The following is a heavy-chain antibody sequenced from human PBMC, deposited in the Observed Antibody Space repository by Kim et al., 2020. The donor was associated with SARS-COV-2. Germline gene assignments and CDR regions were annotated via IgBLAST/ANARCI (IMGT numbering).Heavy chain of an antibody. CDR3: ATKNSGSYYGPFDY. CDR1: GFTFSSYA. D-gene: IGHD3-10*01. J-gene: IGHJ4*02. V-gene: IGHV3-30-3*01. CDR2: ISYDGSNK. Sequence: GGSLRLSCAASGFTFSSYAMHWVRQAPGKGLEWVAVISYDGSNKYYADSAKGRFTISRDNSKNTLYLQMNSLRAEDTAVYYCATKNSGSYYGPFDYWGQGTLVTVSS.